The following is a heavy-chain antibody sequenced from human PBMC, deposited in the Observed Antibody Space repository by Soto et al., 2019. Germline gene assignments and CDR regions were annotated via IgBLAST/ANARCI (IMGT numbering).Heavy chain of an antibody. CDR1: GFSLSTSGVG. V-gene: IGHV2-5*01. J-gene: IGHJ4*02. D-gene: IGHD6-13*01. Sequence: SGPTLVNPTQTLTLTCTFSGFSLSTSGVGVGWIRQPPGKALEWLALIYWNDDKRYSPSLKSRLTITKDTSKNQVVLTMTNMDPVDTATHYCAHRLGKSTAAAGTWDYWGQRTLVTVSS. CDR2: IYWNDDK. CDR3: AHRLGKSTAAAGTWDY.